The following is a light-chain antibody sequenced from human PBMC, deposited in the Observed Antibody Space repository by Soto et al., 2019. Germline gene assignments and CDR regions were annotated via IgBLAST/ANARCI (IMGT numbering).Light chain of an antibody. CDR2: EVN. V-gene: IGLV2-14*02. CDR3: SSYTRSSTLVV. Sequence: QSALTQPASVSGSPGQSITISCTGTSSDVGSYNLVSWYQQHPGKAPKLMIYEVNKRPSGVSNRFSGSKSGNTASLTISGLQAEDEADYYCSSYTRSSTLVVFGGGTQLTVL. J-gene: IGLJ3*02. CDR1: SSDVGSYNL.